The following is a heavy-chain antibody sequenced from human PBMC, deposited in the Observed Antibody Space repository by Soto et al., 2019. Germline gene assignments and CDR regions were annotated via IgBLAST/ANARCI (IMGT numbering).Heavy chain of an antibody. CDR3: AHRRGGYNWDDGYFDY. CDR1: GFSLSSGVG. D-gene: IGHD1-20*01. J-gene: IGHJ4*02. CDR2: AYWDDDN. V-gene: IGHV2-5*02. Sequence: QITLKESGPTLVKPTQTLTLTCSFSGFSLSSGVGVGWIRQPPGKALEWLGVAYWDDDNRYSPSLKSRLTLTKDTSRSQVVLTMTNMPPVDTATYFCAHRRGGYNWDDGYFDYWGQGTLFTVSS.